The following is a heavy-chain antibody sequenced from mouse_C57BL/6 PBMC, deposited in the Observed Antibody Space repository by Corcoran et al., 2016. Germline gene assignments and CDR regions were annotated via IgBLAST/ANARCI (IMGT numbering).Heavy chain of an antibody. Sequence: QIQLVQSGPELKKPGETVKISCKASGYTFTTYGMSWVKQAPGKGLKWMGWINTYSGVPTYADDFKGRFAFSLETSAGTAYLQINNLKNEDTATYFCARWAGYYPYWYFDVWGTGTTVTVSS. V-gene: IGHV9-3*01. CDR3: ARWAGYYPYWYFDV. J-gene: IGHJ1*03. CDR2: INTYSGVP. D-gene: IGHD2-3*01. CDR1: GYTFTTYG.